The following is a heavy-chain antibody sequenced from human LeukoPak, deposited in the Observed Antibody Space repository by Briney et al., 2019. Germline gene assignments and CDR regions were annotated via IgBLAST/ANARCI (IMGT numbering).Heavy chain of an antibody. CDR3: ARVPTVTTLVDHADAFDI. Sequence: SETLSLTCAVYGGSFSGYYWSWIRQPPGKGLEWIGEINHSGSTNYNPSLKSRVTISVDKSKNQFSLKLSSVTAADTAAYYCARVPTVTTLVDHADAFDIWGQGTMVTVSS. V-gene: IGHV4-34*01. D-gene: IGHD4-17*01. J-gene: IGHJ3*02. CDR1: GGSFSGYY. CDR2: INHSGST.